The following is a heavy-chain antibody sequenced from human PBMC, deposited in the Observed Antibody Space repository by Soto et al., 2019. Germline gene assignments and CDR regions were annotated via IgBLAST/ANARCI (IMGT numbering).Heavy chain of an antibody. CDR3: ARDPALDV. D-gene: IGHD2-15*01. CDR2: IYPGDSDS. J-gene: IGHJ6*02. V-gene: IGHV5-51*01. CDR1: GYSFNTYW. Sequence: GESLKISCNGSGYSFNTYWIAWVRQMPGKGLEWMGIIYPGDSDSRYSPSFEGQVTVSADKSISTAYLQWSSLKASDTAVYYCARDPALDVWGQGTTVTVSS.